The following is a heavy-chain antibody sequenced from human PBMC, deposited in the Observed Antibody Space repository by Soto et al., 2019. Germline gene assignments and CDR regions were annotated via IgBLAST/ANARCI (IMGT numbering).Heavy chain of an antibody. CDR1: GDSVSSNSAA. J-gene: IGHJ4*02. CDR3: AREPGGWLVFKYYFDY. D-gene: IGHD6-19*01. Sequence: PSQTVSLTCAISGDSVSSNSAAWNWIRQSPSRGLEWLGRTYYRSKWYNDYAVSVKSRITINPDTSKNQFSLQLNSVTPEDTAVYYCAREPGGWLVFKYYFDYWGQGTLVTVSS. V-gene: IGHV6-1*01. CDR2: TYYRSKWYN.